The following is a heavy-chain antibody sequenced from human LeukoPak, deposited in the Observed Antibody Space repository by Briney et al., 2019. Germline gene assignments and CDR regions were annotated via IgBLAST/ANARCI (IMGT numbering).Heavy chain of an antibody. CDR2: ISSSSSTI. J-gene: IGHJ5*02. CDR3: ARGGNYWPQWWFDP. CDR1: RFTFSSST. D-gene: IGHD1-26*01. Sequence: GGSLRLSCAASRFTFSSSTMNWVRQAPGKGLEWVSWISSSSSTIYYADSVKGRFTISRDNAKNSVYLQMNSVRAEDTAVYYCARGGNYWPQWWFDPWGRGTLVSVSS. V-gene: IGHV3-48*01.